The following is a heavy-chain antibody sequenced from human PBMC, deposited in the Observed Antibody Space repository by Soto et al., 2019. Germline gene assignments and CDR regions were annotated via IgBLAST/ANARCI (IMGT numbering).Heavy chain of an antibody. CDR3: AREIPYYYDSSGYYFDY. D-gene: IGHD3-22*01. CDR2: IYYSGST. Sequence: PSETLSLTCTVSGGSISSGGYYWGWIRQHPGKGLEWIGYIYYSGSTYYNPSLKSRVTISVDTSKNQFSLKLSSVTAADTAVYYCAREIPYYYDSSGYYFDYWGQGTLVTVSS. J-gene: IGHJ4*02. V-gene: IGHV4-31*03. CDR1: GGSISSGGYY.